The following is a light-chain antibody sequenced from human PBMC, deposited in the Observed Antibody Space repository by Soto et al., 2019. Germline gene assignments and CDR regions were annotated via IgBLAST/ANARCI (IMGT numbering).Light chain of an antibody. Sequence: EIVLTQSPATLSLSPGVRATLSCRASQSVSSYLAWYQQKPGQAPRLLIYDASNRATGIPARFSGSGSGTDFTLPISSLEPEDFAVYYCQQRSNWPLTFGGGTKVEIK. CDR2: DAS. V-gene: IGKV3-11*01. J-gene: IGKJ4*01. CDR3: QQRSNWPLT. CDR1: QSVSSY.